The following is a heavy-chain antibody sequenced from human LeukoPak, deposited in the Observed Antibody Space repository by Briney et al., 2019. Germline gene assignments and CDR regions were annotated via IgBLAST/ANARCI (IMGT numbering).Heavy chain of an antibody. CDR2: IYYSGST. CDR1: GGSISSYY. V-gene: IGHV4-59*01. D-gene: IGHD5-12*01. CDR3: AREGRDGYNH. Sequence: SSETLSLTCTVSGGSISSYYWSWIRQSPGKGLEWIGYIYYSGSTNYNPSLKSRVTISVDTSKNQFSLKLSSVTAADTAVYYCAREGRDGYNHWGQGTLVTVSS. J-gene: IGHJ5*02.